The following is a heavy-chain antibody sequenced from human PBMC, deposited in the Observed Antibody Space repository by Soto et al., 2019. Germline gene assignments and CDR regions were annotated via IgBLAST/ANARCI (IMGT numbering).Heavy chain of an antibody. CDR2: ISAAGDP. V-gene: IGHV3-13*05. CDR3: ARTDRDFYGLDV. Sequence: EVQLVESGGGLVQPGGSLRLSCEASGFTFRNYDMHWVRQGTGKGLEWVSGISAAGDPDSADSVEGRFTISRENAQNSFFLQMNSLRVGDTAVYYCARTDRDFYGLDVWGQGTTVIDSS. CDR1: GFTFRNYD. J-gene: IGHJ6*02.